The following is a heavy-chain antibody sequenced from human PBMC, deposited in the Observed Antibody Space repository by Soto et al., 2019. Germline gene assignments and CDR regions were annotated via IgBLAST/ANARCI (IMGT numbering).Heavy chain of an antibody. Sequence: EAQLLESGGGLAQPGGSLRLSCAASGLTFSVYAMSWVRQAPGKGLEWVSTISSSGGSTYYADSVKGRFTISRDNSKNTLYLQRNSLRAEDTAVYYCANLHSSSWYYFDYWGQGTLVTVSS. D-gene: IGHD6-13*01. V-gene: IGHV3-23*01. CDR3: ANLHSSSWYYFDY. CDR2: ISSSGGST. CDR1: GLTFSVYA. J-gene: IGHJ4*02.